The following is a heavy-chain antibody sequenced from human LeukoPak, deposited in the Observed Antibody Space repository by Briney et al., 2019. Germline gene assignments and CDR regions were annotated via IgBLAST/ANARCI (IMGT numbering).Heavy chain of an antibody. CDR3: ARTKFYYGSSGYSVPFDI. CDR1: DGSISNYY. Sequence: PSETLSLTCAVSDGSISNYYWSWVRQPPGKGLEWIAYMIHSGTTNFNPSLKGRVTISVDTPKDQVSLKLSSVTAADTAVYFCARTKFYYGSSGYSVPFDIWGQGTMVTVSS. V-gene: IGHV4-59*01. D-gene: IGHD3-22*01. J-gene: IGHJ3*02. CDR2: MIHSGTT.